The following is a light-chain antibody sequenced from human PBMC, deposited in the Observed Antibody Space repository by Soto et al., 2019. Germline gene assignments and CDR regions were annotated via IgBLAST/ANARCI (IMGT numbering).Light chain of an antibody. V-gene: IGKV1-5*01. CDR2: DAS. CDR3: QQYTSYSKM. J-gene: IGKJ1*01. Sequence: DIQMTQSPSTLSGSVGDRVTITCRASQTISSWLAWYQQKPGKAPNLLIYDASTLEGGVPSRFSGSGSGTEFTLTITYLQPDDFATYYCQQYTSYSKMFGQGTKVDI. CDR1: QTISSW.